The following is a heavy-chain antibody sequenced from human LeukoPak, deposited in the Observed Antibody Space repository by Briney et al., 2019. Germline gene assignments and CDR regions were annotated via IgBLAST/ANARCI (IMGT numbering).Heavy chain of an antibody. J-gene: IGHJ5*02. CDR2: INHSGST. CDR3: ARSGLFDP. Sequence: SETLSLTCTVSAGSISSYYWSWIRQPPGKGLEWIGEINHSGSTNYNPSLKSRVTISVDTSKNQFSLKLSSVTAADTAVYYCARSGLFDPWGQGTLVTVSS. CDR1: AGSISSYY. V-gene: IGHV4-34*01.